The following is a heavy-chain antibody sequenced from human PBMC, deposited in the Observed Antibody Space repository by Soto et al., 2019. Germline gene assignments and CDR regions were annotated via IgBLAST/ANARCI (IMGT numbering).Heavy chain of an antibody. CDR2: IYPADSDT. V-gene: IGHV5-51*01. CDR3: ASPRYSSTSWYFDL. J-gene: IGHJ2*01. CDR1: GYSFTNYW. D-gene: IGHD6-19*01. Sequence: PGESLKISCKASGYSFTNYWIGWVRQLPGKGLAWMGIIYPADSDTIYSPSFQGQVTISADKSISTAYLQFTSLTALDTALYYCASPRYSSTSWYFDLWGSG.